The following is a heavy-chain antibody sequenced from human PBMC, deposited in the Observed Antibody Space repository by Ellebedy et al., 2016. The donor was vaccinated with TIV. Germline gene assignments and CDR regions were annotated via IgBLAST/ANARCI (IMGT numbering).Heavy chain of an antibody. J-gene: IGHJ6*03. D-gene: IGHD2-2*01. CDR3: ARAYCSSTSCWADYYYYMDV. CDR2: INPNSGGT. V-gene: IGHV1-2*02. Sequence: ASVKVSXKASGYTFTGYYMHWVRQAPGQGLEWMGWINPNSGGTNYAQKFQGRVTMTRDTSISTAYMELSRLRSDDTAVYYCARAYCSSTSCWADYYYYMDVWGKGTTVTVSS. CDR1: GYTFTGYY.